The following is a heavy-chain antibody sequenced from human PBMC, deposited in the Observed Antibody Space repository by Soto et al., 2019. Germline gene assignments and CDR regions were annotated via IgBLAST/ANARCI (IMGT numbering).Heavy chain of an antibody. V-gene: IGHV1-69*06. CDR1: GGTFSSYA. Sequence: GASVQVSWKASGGTFSSYAISWVRQAPGQGLEWMGGIIPIFGTANYAQKFQGRVTITADKSTSTAYMELSSLRSEDTAVYYCASRYIDGYSMYNWFDPWGQGTLVTVSS. CDR3: ASRYIDGYSMYNWFDP. D-gene: IGHD4-4*01. J-gene: IGHJ5*02. CDR2: IIPIFGTA.